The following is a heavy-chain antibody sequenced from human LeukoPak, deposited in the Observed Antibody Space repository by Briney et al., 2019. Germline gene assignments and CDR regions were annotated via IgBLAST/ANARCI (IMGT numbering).Heavy chain of an antibody. CDR1: GFRFNTYW. Sequence: GGSLRLSCAASGFRFNTYWMSWVRQAPGKGLEWVANIKQDGNEKYYADSVKGRFTISRDNGKNSLDLQMNSLRADDTAVYYCARDTLGEGEDANYAVYYFDYWGQGTVITVSS. D-gene: IGHD4/OR15-4a*01. V-gene: IGHV3-7*01. J-gene: IGHJ4*02. CDR2: IKQDGNEK. CDR3: ARDTLGEGEDANYAVYYFDY.